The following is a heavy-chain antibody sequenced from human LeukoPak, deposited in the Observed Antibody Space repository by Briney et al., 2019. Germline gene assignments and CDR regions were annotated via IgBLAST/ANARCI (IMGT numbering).Heavy chain of an antibody. CDR2: ISPSGGST. J-gene: IGHJ4*02. V-gene: IGHV1-46*01. Sequence: AASVKVSCKAFGYTFTSNYMHWVRQAPGQGPEWMGVISPSGGSTTYAQKFQGRVTLTRDMSTSTAYMELRSLRSDDTAVYYCARMIGSGYYPETQNFDYWGQGTLVTVSS. CDR1: GYTFTSNY. D-gene: IGHD3-22*01. CDR3: ARMIGSGYYPETQNFDY.